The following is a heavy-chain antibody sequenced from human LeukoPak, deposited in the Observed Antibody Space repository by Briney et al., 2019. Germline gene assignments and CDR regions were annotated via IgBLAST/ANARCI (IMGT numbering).Heavy chain of an antibody. V-gene: IGHV3-7*01. J-gene: IGHJ6*02. D-gene: IGHD3-3*01. CDR3: ARRIDYDFWSGPRMDV. CDR1: GFTFSSYW. CDR2: IKQDGSET. Sequence: GGALRLSCAASGFTFSSYWRSWVRQAPGKGLEWVANIKQDGSETYYVDSVKGRFTISRDNAKTSLYLQMTSLRAEDTAVYYCARRIDYDFWSGPRMDVWGQGTTVTVSS.